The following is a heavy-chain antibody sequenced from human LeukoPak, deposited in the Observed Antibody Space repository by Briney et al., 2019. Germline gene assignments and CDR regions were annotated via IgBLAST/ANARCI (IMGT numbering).Heavy chain of an antibody. CDR2: ISSSSSYI. Sequence: PGGSLRLSCAASGFTFSSYSMNWVRQAPGKGLEWVSSISSSSSYIYYADSVKGRFTISRDNAKDSLYLQVNNLRAEDTAVYYCARETDDYVWGGYRYLGYWGQGTLVTVSS. D-gene: IGHD3-16*02. V-gene: IGHV3-21*01. CDR1: GFTFSSYS. CDR3: ARETDDYVWGGYRYLGY. J-gene: IGHJ4*02.